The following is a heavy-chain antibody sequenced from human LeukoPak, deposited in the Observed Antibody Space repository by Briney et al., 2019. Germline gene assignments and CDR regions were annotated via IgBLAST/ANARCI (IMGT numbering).Heavy chain of an antibody. CDR3: ARVNYYYDSSGYYFDY. CDR2: IYYSGST. Sequence: SETLSLTCTVSGGSISSGDYYWSWIRQPPGEGLEWIGYIYYSGSTYYNPSLKSRVTISVDTSKNQFSLKLSSVTAADTAVYYCARVNYYYDSSGYYFDYWGQGTLVTVSS. D-gene: IGHD3-22*01. CDR1: GGSISSGDYY. V-gene: IGHV4-30-4*01. J-gene: IGHJ4*02.